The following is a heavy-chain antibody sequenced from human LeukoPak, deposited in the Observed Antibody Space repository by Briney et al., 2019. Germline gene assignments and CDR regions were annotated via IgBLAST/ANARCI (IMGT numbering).Heavy chain of an antibody. CDR1: GFTFTDHG. D-gene: IGHD3-3*01. CDR2: INKNGGGT. V-gene: IGHV3-20*04. CDR3: ARGGSAYSELSDVDS. Sequence: GGSLRLSCTVSGFTFTDHGMSWVRQVSGKGLEWVSGINKNGGGTGYADSVKGRFTISRDSAKNSLYLQMNSLTSEDTALYYCARGGSAYSELSDVDSWGQGTLVTVSS. J-gene: IGHJ4*02.